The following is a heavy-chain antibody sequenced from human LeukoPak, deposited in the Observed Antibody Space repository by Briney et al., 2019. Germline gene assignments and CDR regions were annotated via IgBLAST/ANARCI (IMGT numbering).Heavy chain of an antibody. V-gene: IGHV1-69*04. Sequence: SVKVSCKASGGTFSSYAISWVRQAPGQGLEWMGRIIPILGIANYAQKFQGRATITADKSTSTACMELSSLRSEDTAVYYCAREVTWGQPQPLDIWGQGTMVTVSS. J-gene: IGHJ3*02. CDR2: IIPILGIA. CDR3: AREVTWGQPQPLDI. D-gene: IGHD1-26*01. CDR1: GGTFSSYA.